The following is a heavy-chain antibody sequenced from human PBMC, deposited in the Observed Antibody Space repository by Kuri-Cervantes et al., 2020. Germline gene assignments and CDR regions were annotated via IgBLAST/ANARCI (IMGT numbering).Heavy chain of an antibody. CDR2: IIPIFGTA. Sequence: SVKVSCKASGGTFSSYAISWVRQAPGQGLEWMGGIIPIFGTANYAQKFQGRVTITADESTSTAYMELSSLRSEDTAVYYCARGPDRGSGAFDIWGQGTMVTVSS. V-gene: IGHV1-69*13. J-gene: IGHJ3*02. CDR3: ARGPDRGSGAFDI. D-gene: IGHD3-10*01. CDR1: GGTFSSYA.